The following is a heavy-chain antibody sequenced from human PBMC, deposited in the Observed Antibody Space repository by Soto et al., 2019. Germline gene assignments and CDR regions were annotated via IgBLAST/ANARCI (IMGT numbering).Heavy chain of an antibody. J-gene: IGHJ3*02. CDR3: ARRPGEADAFDI. CDR2: IYYSGST. CDR1: GGSISSSSYY. Sequence: SETLSLTCTVSGGSISSSSYYWGWIRQPPGKGLEWIGSIYYSGSTYYNPSLKSRVTISVDTSKNQFSLKLSSVTAADTAVYYCARRPGEADAFDIWGQGTMVTV. V-gene: IGHV4-39*01. D-gene: IGHD2-21*01.